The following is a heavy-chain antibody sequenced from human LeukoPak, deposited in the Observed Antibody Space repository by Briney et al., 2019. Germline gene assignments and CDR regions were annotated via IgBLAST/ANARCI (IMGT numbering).Heavy chain of an antibody. D-gene: IGHD3-10*02. CDR3: AVSPPMSDHIPHDY. CDR2: IYYSGST. Sequence: KPSETLSLTCTVSGGYISTSNYYWGWIRQSPGKGLEWIGNIYYSGSTYYNPSLKSRVSLSIDTSMNQFSLKVNSLTVADTAVYYCAVSPPMSDHIPHDYWGQGTLVTVSS. CDR1: GGYISTSNYY. J-gene: IGHJ4*02. V-gene: IGHV4-39*01.